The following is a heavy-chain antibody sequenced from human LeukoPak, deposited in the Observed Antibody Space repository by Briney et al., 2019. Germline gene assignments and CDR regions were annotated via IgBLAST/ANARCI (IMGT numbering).Heavy chain of an antibody. V-gene: IGHV3-30*01. CDR2: ISYDGSNK. CDR1: GFTFSGYA. J-gene: IGHJ4*02. CDR3: ARDGVAAAGYFDY. D-gene: IGHD6-13*01. Sequence: GRSLRLSCAASGFTFSGYAMHWVRQAPGEGLEWVAVISYDGSNKYYADSVKGRFTISRDNSKNTLYLQMNSLRAEDTAVYYCARDGVAAAGYFDYWGQGTLVTVSS.